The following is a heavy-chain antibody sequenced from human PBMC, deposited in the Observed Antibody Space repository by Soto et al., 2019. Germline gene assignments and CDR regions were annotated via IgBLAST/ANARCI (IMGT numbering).Heavy chain of an antibody. D-gene: IGHD1-1*01. J-gene: IGHJ3*01. V-gene: IGHV3-53*01. CDR1: GFTISGKKY. CDR3: ATWHEREHAYDV. CDR2: LYDIDGS. Sequence: DVQLVESGGGLIQPGESLRLSCGAFGFTISGKKYVAWVRQAPVKGLEWVSALYDIDGSFYADSVKGRFTTSSDSSKTTVYLQMNDLRPDDTAVYYCATWHEREHAYDVWGLGTTVTVSS.